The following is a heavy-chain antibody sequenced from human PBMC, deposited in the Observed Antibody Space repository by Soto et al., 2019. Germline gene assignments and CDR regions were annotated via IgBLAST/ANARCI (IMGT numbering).Heavy chain of an antibody. CDR2: IYRGGST. D-gene: IGHD1-1*01. CDR3: ARGGLATGDY. Sequence: EVQLVESGGGLIQPGESLRLSCAASGFTVSSNYMSWVRQAPGKGLEWVSVIYRGGSTYYADSVKGRFPISRDNSTNTLSLQLNSLRAGDTAVYCCARGGLATGDYWGQGTLVAFSS. CDR1: GFTVSSNY. V-gene: IGHV3-53*01. J-gene: IGHJ4*02.